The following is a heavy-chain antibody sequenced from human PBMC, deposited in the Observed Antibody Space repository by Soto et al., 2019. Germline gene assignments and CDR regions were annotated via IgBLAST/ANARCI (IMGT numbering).Heavy chain of an antibody. V-gene: IGHV3-53*01. CDR3: ARGLGNGDYGDPGDY. D-gene: IGHD4-17*01. J-gene: IGHJ4*02. Sequence: EVQLVESGGGLIQPGGSLRLSCAASGFTISSSYMSWVRQAPGKGLEWVSLIYSGGATYYADSVKGRFTISRDTSKNTLYFQMNNLIADDTAVYYCARGLGNGDYGDPGDYWGQGTLVTVSS. CDR1: GFTISSSY. CDR2: IYSGGAT.